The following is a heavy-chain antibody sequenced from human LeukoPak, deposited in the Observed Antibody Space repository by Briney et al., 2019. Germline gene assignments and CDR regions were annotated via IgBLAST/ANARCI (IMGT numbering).Heavy chain of an antibody. CDR3: TTGGYGGQFDY. Sequence: GGSLRLSCAASGFTFSIYWVAWLRQAPGKGLEWVGRIKSKTDGGTTDYAAPVKGRFTISRDDSKNTLYLQMNSLKTEDTAVYYCTTGGYGGQFDYWGQGTLVTVSS. V-gene: IGHV3-15*01. D-gene: IGHD5-12*01. CDR2: IKSKTDGGTT. CDR1: GFTFSIYW. J-gene: IGHJ4*02.